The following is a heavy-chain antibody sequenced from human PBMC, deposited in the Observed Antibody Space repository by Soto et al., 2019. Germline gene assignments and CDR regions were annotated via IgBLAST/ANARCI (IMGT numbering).Heavy chain of an antibody. CDR3: ARKPYSHYYGMDV. CDR1: GYTFTSYG. J-gene: IGHJ6*02. D-gene: IGHD2-21*01. CDR2: IIPYNDNT. Sequence: SVKVSCKASGYTFTSYGINWVRLAPGQGLEWMGWIIPYNDNTKYAENFQGRVTLTTDTSTNTVYMELRSLTPDDTGVYFCARKPYSHYYGMDVWGQGTSVTVSS. V-gene: IGHV1-18*01.